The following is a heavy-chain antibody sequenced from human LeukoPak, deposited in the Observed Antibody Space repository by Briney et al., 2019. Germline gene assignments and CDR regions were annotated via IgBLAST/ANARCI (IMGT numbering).Heavy chain of an antibody. V-gene: IGHV6-1*01. J-gene: IGHJ6*02. CDR2: TYYRSKWFS. CDR3: ARAPWGDYYGMDV. Sequence: SPTLSLTCAISGGRVSNNSAAWNWIRQSPSRGLEWLGRTYYRSKWFSDYALSVKSRITINPDTSRNQFSLHLNSVIPEDTAVYYCARAPWGDYYGMDVWGQGTTVTVSS. CDR1: GGRVSNNSAA. D-gene: IGHD3-10*01.